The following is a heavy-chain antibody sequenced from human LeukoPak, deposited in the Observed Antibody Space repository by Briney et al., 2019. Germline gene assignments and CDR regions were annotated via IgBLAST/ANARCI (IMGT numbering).Heavy chain of an antibody. CDR3: ARLLDNDISGDPDTFDV. CDR1: GGSLSGHY. CDR2: VSYTGRT. J-gene: IGHJ3*01. D-gene: IGHD3-22*01. V-gene: IGHV4-59*11. Sequence: SETLSLTCTVSGGSLSGHYWSWIRQPPGKRLEWIGYVSYTGRTRYNPSLQSRVTISIDTPKSQFSLKLTSGTSADTAVYSCARLLDNDISGDPDTFDVWGQGTTVIVSS.